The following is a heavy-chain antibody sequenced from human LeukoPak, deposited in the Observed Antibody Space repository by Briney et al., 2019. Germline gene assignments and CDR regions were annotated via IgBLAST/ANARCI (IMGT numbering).Heavy chain of an antibody. D-gene: IGHD5-12*01. J-gene: IGHJ3*02. CDR2: IYYSGST. CDR3: ARDRGYSGYDTRRADAFDI. Sequence: SQTLSLTCTVSGGSISSGDYYWSWIRQPPGKGLEWIGYIYYSGSTYYNPSLKSRVTISVDTSKNQFSLKLSSVTAADTAVYYCARDRGYSGYDTRRADAFDIWGQGTMVTVSS. CDR1: GGSISSGDYY. V-gene: IGHV4-30-4*01.